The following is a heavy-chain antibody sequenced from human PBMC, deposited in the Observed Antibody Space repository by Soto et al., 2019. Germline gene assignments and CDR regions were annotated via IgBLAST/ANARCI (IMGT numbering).Heavy chain of an antibody. Sequence: EVQLLESGGGLVQPGGSLRLSCTASGFTFSNYALSWVRQAPGKGLDWVSGISGSGADTYYADSVKGRFSISRDNSKNTVFLQMNSVRAEDTAMYYCAKDRPSATTCCYALDYWCRGTLVTVSS. CDR1: GFTFSNYA. CDR2: ISGSGADT. D-gene: IGHD2-2*01. V-gene: IGHV3-23*01. CDR3: AKDRPSATTCCYALDY. J-gene: IGHJ4*02.